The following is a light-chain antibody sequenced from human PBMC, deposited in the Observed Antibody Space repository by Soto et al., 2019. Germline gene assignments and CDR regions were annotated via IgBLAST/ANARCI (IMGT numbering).Light chain of an antibody. CDR3: QHLESYPPT. V-gene: IGKV1-39*01. CDR1: QSISSY. J-gene: IGKJ4*01. CDR2: AAS. Sequence: DIQMTQSPSSRSASIGERVTITCRASQSISSYVNGYQQTPGKAPKLLVYAASSLQSGDPSRFSGSGSGTDFILTISNLQPEDFATYYCQHLESYPPTCGGGTKV.